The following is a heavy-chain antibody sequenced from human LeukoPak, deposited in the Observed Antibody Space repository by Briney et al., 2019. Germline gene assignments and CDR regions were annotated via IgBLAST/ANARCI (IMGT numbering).Heavy chain of an antibody. D-gene: IGHD6-13*01. CDR3: ARDRGIAAPMDV. V-gene: IGHV3-66*02. Sequence: GGSLRLSCAASGFTVSSNYMSWVRQAPGKGLEWVSVIYSGGSTCYADSVKGRFTISRDNSKNTLYLQMNSLRAEDTAVYYCARDRGIAAPMDVWGKGTTVTVSS. J-gene: IGHJ6*03. CDR1: GFTVSSNY. CDR2: IYSGGST.